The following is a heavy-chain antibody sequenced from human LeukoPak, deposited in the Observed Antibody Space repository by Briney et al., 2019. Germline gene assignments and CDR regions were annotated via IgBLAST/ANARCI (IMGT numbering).Heavy chain of an antibody. D-gene: IGHD1-26*01. CDR1: RYIFSSYD. CDR3: ARRSGSYMVDFDY. Sequence: ASVKVSCKASRYIFSSYDINWVRQATGQGLEWMGWMNPNSGNTGYAQNFQGRVTMTRNTSISTAYMELSSLRSEDTAVYYCARRSGSYMVDFDYWGQGTLVTVSS. J-gene: IGHJ4*02. CDR2: MNPNSGNT. V-gene: IGHV1-8*01.